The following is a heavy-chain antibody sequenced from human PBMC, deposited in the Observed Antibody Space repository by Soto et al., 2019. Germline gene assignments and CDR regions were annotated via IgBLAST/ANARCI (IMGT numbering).Heavy chain of an antibody. D-gene: IGHD3-9*01. J-gene: IGHJ6*02. CDR2: IYYSGST. V-gene: IGHV4-59*01. CDR3: ARDRGFHYDILTGYYSYYYYGMDV. CDR1: GGSISSYY. Sequence: SETLSLTCTVSGGSISSYYWSWIRQPPGKGLEWIGYIYYSGSTNYNPSLKSRVTISVDTSKNQFSLKLSSVTAADTAVYFCARDRGFHYDILTGYYSYYYYGMDVWGQGTTVTVSS.